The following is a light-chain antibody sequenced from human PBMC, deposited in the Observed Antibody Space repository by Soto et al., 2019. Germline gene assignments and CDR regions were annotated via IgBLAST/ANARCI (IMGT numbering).Light chain of an antibody. CDR2: WAS. Sequence: DIVMTQSPDYLAVSLGERATINCKSSQSVLYSSNNKNYLAWYQQKPGQPPKLLIYWASTRESGVPDRFSGSGSGTDFTLTISSLQAEDVAVYYCQQYYSILFTFGPGTKVDIK. J-gene: IGKJ3*01. CDR3: QQYYSILFT. CDR1: QSVLYSSNNKNY. V-gene: IGKV4-1*01.